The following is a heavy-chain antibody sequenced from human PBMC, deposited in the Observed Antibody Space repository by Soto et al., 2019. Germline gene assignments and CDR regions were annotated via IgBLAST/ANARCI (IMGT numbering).Heavy chain of an antibody. CDR2: IIPIFGTA. J-gene: IGHJ6*02. CDR1: GGTFSSYA. V-gene: IGHV1-69*12. CDR3: ASHPSDYYYYGMDV. Sequence: QVQLVQSGAEVKKPGSSVKVSCKASGGTFSSYAISWVRQAPGQGLEWMGGIIPIFGTANYAQKFQGRVTIXAXEXXSTAYMELSSLRSEDTAVYYCASHPSDYYYYGMDVWGQGTTVTVSS. D-gene: IGHD2-2*01.